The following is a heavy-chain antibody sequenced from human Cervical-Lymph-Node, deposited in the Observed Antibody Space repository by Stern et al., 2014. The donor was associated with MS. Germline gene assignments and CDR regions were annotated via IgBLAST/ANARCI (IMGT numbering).Heavy chain of an antibody. CDR2: IYPGASDT. Sequence: EVQLLESGAEVKKPGESLKISCKGSGYSFATYWIGWVRQLPGKGLEWIGLIYPGASDTKYTPSFQGQVTISADKSISTAYLHWSSLKASDTAMYYCARPGDDTAKYGLDVWGQGTTVTVSS. J-gene: IGHJ6*02. CDR3: ARPGDDTAKYGLDV. CDR1: GYSFATYW. V-gene: IGHV5-51*03. D-gene: IGHD5-18*01.